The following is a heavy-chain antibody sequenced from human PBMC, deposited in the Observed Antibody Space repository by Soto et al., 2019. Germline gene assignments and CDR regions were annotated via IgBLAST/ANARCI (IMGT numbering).Heavy chain of an antibody. J-gene: IGHJ4*02. D-gene: IGHD3-9*01. Sequence: GASVKGSCKASGYTFTNYDFHWVRQATGQRLKWLAWINSGSGDTKYSQDFQGRVTVTRDTSASTAYMELSSLGSEDTAVYYCARGKRYFDLLSSFDYWGQGTLVTVSS. CDR3: ARGKRYFDLLSSFDY. CDR2: INSGSGDT. CDR1: GYTFTNYD. V-gene: IGHV1-3*01.